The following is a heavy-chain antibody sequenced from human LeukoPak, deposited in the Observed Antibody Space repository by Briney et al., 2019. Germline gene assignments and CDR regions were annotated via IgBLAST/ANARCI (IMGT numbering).Heavy chain of an antibody. D-gene: IGHD1-26*01. CDR1: GGSIRTYY. J-gene: IGHJ4*02. CDR3: ARQGYTASYYFLDF. Sequence: SETLSLTCDVSGGSIRTYYWGWVRQPAGKGLEWIGRIYTTGTTNFNPSLKSRLTMSVDTSKNQFSLKLTSVTAAAMAVYFCARQGYTASYYFLDFWSQGTLVTVSS. V-gene: IGHV4-4*07. CDR2: IYTTGTT.